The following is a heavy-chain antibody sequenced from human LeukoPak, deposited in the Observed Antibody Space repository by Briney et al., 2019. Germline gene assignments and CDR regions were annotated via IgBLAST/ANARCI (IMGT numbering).Heavy chain of an antibody. CDR3: ATRGYYGSGGLALY. V-gene: IGHV4-39*07. J-gene: IGHJ4*02. CDR1: GVSISSGSYY. D-gene: IGHD3-10*01. CDR2: IYYSGST. Sequence: MTSETLSLTCTVSGVSISSGSYYWGWIRQPPGKGLEWIGSIYYSGSTYYNPSLKSRVTISVDTSKNQFSLKLSSVTAADTAVYYCATRGYYGSGGLALYWGQGTLVTVSS.